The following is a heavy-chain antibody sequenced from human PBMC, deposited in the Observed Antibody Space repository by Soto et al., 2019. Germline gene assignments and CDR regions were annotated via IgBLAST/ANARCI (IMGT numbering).Heavy chain of an antibody. J-gene: IGHJ4*02. Sequence: PGQGLEWMGIINPSGGSTSYAQKFQGRVTMTRDTSTSTVYMELSSLRSEDTAVYYCARVRTVTLYYFDYWGQGTLVTVSS. CDR2: INPSGGST. D-gene: IGHD4-17*01. V-gene: IGHV1-46*01. CDR3: ARVRTVTLYYFDY.